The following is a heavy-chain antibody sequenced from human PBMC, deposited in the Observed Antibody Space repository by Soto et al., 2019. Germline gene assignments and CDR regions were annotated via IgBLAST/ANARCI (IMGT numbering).Heavy chain of an antibody. CDR3: AKVIRADSTSSNFYYYSGLDV. J-gene: IGHJ6*02. V-gene: IGHV3-30*18. CDR2: ISNTGINK. CDR1: GFTFRTYG. Sequence: QVQLVASGGGVVQPGRSLRLSCAASGFTFRTYGMHWVRQAPGKGLEWLAVISNTGINKYYADSVKGRFTISRDNSRDTLFLQMNSLRGEDTAIYYCAKVIRADSTSSNFYYYSGLDVWGQGTTVTVSS. D-gene: IGHD6-6*01.